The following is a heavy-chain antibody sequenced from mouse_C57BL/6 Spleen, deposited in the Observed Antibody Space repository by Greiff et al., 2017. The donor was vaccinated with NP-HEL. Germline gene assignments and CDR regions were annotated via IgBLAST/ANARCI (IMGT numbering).Heavy chain of an antibody. Sequence: VQLQESGPELVKPGASVKISCKASGYAFSSSWMNWVKQRPGKGLEWIGRIYPGDGDTNYNGKFKGKATLTADKSSSTADMQLSSLTSEDSAVYFCARGELRPYYFDYWGQGTTLTVSS. CDR3: ARGELRPYYFDY. J-gene: IGHJ2*01. D-gene: IGHD3-2*02. V-gene: IGHV1-82*01. CDR1: GYAFSSSW. CDR2: IYPGDGDT.